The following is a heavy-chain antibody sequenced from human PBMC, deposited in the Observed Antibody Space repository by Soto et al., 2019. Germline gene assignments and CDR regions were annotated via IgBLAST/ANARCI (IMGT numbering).Heavy chain of an antibody. V-gene: IGHV1-69*13. CDR2: IIPIFGTA. CDR3: ARGITSRGFDP. D-gene: IGHD2-2*01. CDR1: GGTFSSYA. J-gene: IGHJ5*02. Sequence: RAAVKVSCKASGGTFSSYAISWVRQAPGQGLEWMGGIIPIFGTANYAQKFQGRVTITADESTSTAYMELSSLRSEDTAVYYCARGITSRGFDPWGQGTLVTAPQ.